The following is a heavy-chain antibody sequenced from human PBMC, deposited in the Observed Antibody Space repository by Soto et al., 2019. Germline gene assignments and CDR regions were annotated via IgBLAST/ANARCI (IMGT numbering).Heavy chain of an antibody. CDR2: ISAYNHYT. V-gene: IGHV1-18*01. Sequence: GASVKVSCKASGYTFSTYGISWARQAPGQGLEWMGWISAYNHYTNYAQKFQGRVTLTTDTSTNTAYMELRSLRSGDTAMYFCARVGPSREVPYPFEYWGQGTLVTVSS. J-gene: IGHJ4*02. CDR1: GYTFSTYG. CDR3: ARVGPSREVPYPFEY. D-gene: IGHD1-26*01.